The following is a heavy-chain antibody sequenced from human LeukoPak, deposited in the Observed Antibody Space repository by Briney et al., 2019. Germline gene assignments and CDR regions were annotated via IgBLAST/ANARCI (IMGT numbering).Heavy chain of an antibody. CDR3: ARRTFPNDAFDV. D-gene: IGHD1-7*01. CDR1: GFTFSTSW. CDR2: ISGSGSDI. Sequence: GGSLRLSCVAPGFTFSTSWMNWVRQTPGKGLEWVSAISGSGSDIYYADSVKGRFTISRDNPKRSLYLQMNSLRAEDTAVYYCARRTFPNDAFDVWGQGTVVTASS. J-gene: IGHJ3*01. V-gene: IGHV3-21*01.